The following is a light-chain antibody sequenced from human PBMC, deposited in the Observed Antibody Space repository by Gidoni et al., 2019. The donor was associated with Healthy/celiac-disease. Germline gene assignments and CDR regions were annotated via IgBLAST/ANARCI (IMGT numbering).Light chain of an antibody. CDR2: DAS. CDR3: QQRSNWPPVYT. J-gene: IGKJ2*01. Sequence: EIVLTQSPATLSLSPGESATLSCRASQSVSSYLAWYQQKPGQAPRLLIYDASNRATGIPARVSGSGSGTDFTLTISSLEPEDFAVYYCQQRSNWPPVYTFGQGTKLEIK. CDR1: QSVSSY. V-gene: IGKV3-11*01.